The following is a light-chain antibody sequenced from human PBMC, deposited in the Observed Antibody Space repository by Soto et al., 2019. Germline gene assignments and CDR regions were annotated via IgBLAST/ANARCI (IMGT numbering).Light chain of an antibody. Sequence: QSALTQPPSASGSPGQSVTISCAGTINVVGGYNYVSWYQQHPGKVPQLMIYQVTKRPSGVPDRFSASKSDTTASLTISGLQAEDEGDYYCMSYAGGNRFVFGTGTKVTVL. V-gene: IGLV2-8*01. J-gene: IGLJ1*01. CDR1: INVVGGYNY. CDR2: QVT. CDR3: MSYAGGNRFV.